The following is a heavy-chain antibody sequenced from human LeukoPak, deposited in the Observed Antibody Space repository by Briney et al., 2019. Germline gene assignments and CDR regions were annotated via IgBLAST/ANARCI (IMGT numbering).Heavy chain of an antibody. V-gene: IGHV1-69*02. D-gene: IGHD3-22*01. CDR3: ARGSYYYDSSGYYPLTSTFDY. Sequence: SVKVSCKASGGTFSSYTISWVRQAPGQGLEWMGRIIPILGIANYAQKFQGRVTITADKSTSTAYMELSSLRSEDTAVYYCARGSYYYDSSGYYPLTSTFDYWGQGTLVTVSS. J-gene: IGHJ4*02. CDR1: GGTFSSYT. CDR2: IIPILGIA.